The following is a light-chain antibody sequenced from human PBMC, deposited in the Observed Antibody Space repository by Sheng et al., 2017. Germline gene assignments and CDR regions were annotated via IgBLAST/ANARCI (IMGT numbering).Light chain of an antibody. J-gene: IGLJ3*02. CDR2: GNT. V-gene: IGLV1-40*01. Sequence: QSVLTQPPSVSGAPGQRVTVSCSGSRSNIGAGYDVHWYQQLPRTAPKLLIYGNTNRPSGVPDRISGSKSGTAASLAITGLLPEDEADYYCQSYDSSLSAWVFGGGTKLTVL. CDR1: RSNIGAGYD. CDR3: QSYDSSLSAWV.